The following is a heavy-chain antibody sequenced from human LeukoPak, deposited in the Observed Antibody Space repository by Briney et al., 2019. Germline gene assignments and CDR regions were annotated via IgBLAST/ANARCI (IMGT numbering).Heavy chain of an antibody. V-gene: IGHV1-2*02. CDR1: GYTFTGYY. J-gene: IGHJ4*02. CDR3: ARGDRSYSGGYQRAPIDY. CDR2: INPSNGGT. Sequence: GASVKVSCRASGYTFTGYYIHWVRQAPGQGLEWMGWINPSNGGTVSVSKFQDRITMTSDTSINTAFMELGRLKSDDTGVYYCARGDRSYSGGYQRAPIDYWGQGSL. D-gene: IGHD3-22*01.